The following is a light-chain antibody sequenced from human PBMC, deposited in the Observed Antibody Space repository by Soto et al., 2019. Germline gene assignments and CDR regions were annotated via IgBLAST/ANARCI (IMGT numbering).Light chain of an antibody. Sequence: QSALTQPASVSGPPGQSITISCSATSSDVGGYNYVSWYQQHPGKAPKLMIYAVSNRRSGVSNRFSGSKSGNTATLTISGLQAEDEADYYCCSYTVSGTYVFGTGTKVTVL. CDR3: CSYTVSGTYV. CDR1: SSDVGGYNY. J-gene: IGLJ1*01. V-gene: IGLV2-14*01. CDR2: AVS.